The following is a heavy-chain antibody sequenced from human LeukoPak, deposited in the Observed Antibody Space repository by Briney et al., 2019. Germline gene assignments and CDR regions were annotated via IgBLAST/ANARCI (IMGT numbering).Heavy chain of an antibody. CDR1: GGSFSGYY. CDR3: ARDQILFYGMDA. CDR2: INHSGST. Sequence: SETLSLTCAVYGGSFSGYYWSWIRQPPGKGLEWIGEINHSGSTNYNPSLKSRVTISVDTSKNQLSLRLSSVTAADTAVYYCARDQILFYGMDAWGQGTTVTVSS. J-gene: IGHJ6*02. V-gene: IGHV4-34*01. D-gene: IGHD2/OR15-2a*01.